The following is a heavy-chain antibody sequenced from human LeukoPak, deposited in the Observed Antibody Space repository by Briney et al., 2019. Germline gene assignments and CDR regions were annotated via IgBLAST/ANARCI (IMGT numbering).Heavy chain of an antibody. CDR2: ISGSGGST. CDR1: GFTFSSYA. V-gene: IGHV3-23*01. Sequence: PGGSLRLSCAAFGFTFSSYAMSWVRQAPGKGLEWVSAISGSGGSTYYADSVKGRFTISRDNSKNTLYLQMNSLRAEDTAVYYCAKLVDYGDYLTPFDYWGQGTLVTVSS. J-gene: IGHJ4*02. CDR3: AKLVDYGDYLTPFDY. D-gene: IGHD4-17*01.